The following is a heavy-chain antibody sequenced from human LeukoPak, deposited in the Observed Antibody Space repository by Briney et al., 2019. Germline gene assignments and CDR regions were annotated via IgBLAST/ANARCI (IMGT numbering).Heavy chain of an antibody. CDR1: GGSISSYY. D-gene: IGHD6-13*01. V-gene: IGHV4-59*08. J-gene: IGHJ5*02. CDR2: IYHSGST. CDR3: ARSPGYSSSWYVWFDP. Sequence: NTSETLSLTCTVSGGSISSYYWSWIRQPPGKGLEWIGSIYHSGSTYYNPSLKSRVTISVDTSKNQFSLKLSSVTAADTAVYYCARSPGYSSSWYVWFDPWGQGTLVTVSS.